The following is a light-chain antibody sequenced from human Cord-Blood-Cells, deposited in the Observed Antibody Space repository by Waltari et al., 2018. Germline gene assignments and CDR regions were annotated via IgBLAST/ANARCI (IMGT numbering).Light chain of an antibody. CDR2: AAS. J-gene: IGKJ1*01. CDR1: QGISSY. V-gene: IGKV1-8*01. Sequence: AIRITQSPSSLSESTGDRVTITCRASQGISSYLAWYQQKPGKAPKLPIYAASTLQSGVPSRFSGSGSGTDFTLTISCLQSEDFATYYCQQYYSYPRTFGQGTKVEIK. CDR3: QQYYSYPRT.